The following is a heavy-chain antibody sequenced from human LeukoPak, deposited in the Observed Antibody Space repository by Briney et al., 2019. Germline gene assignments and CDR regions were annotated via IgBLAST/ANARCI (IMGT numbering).Heavy chain of an antibody. D-gene: IGHD3-10*01. Sequence: SQTLSLTCAISGDSVSGSPAVWNWIRQSPSRGLEWLGRAYYRSKWYIDYAVSVKGRITITPDTSKNQFSLQLNSVPPEDTAVYYCARGAVRGGTNFDYWGQATLVTVSS. V-gene: IGHV6-1*01. J-gene: IGHJ4*02. CDR3: ARGAVRGGTNFDY. CDR2: AYYRSKWYI. CDR1: GDSVSGSPAV.